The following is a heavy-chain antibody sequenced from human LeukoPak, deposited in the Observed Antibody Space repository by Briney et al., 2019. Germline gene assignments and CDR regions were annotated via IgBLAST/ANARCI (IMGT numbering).Heavy chain of an antibody. J-gene: IGHJ4*02. CDR3: AREAIAARPRGKIDY. CDR1: GYAFNGYY. V-gene: IGHV1-2*02. CDR2: INPNSGGT. Sequence: ASVKVSCKGSGYAFNGYYIHWVRQAAGQGLEWMGWINPNSGGTHYAQNFRGRVTMTRDTSISTAYAELSSLRSDDTAIYYCAREAIAARPRGKIDYWGQGTLVTVSS. D-gene: IGHD6-6*01.